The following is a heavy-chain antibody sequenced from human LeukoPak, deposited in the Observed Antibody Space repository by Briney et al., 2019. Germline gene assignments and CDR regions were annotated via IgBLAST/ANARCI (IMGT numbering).Heavy chain of an antibody. CDR1: GFTFSSYA. Sequence: GGSLRLSCAASGFTFSSYAMSWVRQAPGKGLEWVSAISGSGGSTYYADSVKGRFTISRDNSKNTLYLQMNSLRAEDTAVYYCAKGWDIAAEYYYYYYMDVWGKGTTVTVSS. CDR3: AKGWDIAAEYYYYYYMDV. CDR2: ISGSGGST. J-gene: IGHJ6*03. D-gene: IGHD6-13*01. V-gene: IGHV3-23*01.